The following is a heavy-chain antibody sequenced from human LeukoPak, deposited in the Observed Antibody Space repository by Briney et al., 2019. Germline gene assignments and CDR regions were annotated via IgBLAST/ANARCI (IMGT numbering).Heavy chain of an antibody. CDR2: IFPGDSDT. CDR1: GYSFPSYW. D-gene: IGHD1-1*01. J-gene: IGHJ4*02. V-gene: IGHV5-51*01. Sequence: KGGESLKISCKGSGYSFPSYWIGWVRQMPGKGLEWMGIIFPGDSDTRYSPSFQGQVTFSADKSISTAYLQWSSLKASDTAIYYCARGYSSVYWGQGTLVTVSS. CDR3: ARGYSSVY.